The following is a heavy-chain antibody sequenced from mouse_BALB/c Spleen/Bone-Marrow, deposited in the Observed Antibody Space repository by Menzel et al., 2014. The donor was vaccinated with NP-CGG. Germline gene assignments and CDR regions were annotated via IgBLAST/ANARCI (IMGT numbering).Heavy chain of an antibody. CDR3: AREDYGNSWFAY. CDR2: IYPGDDDT. V-gene: IGHV1-80*01. J-gene: IGHJ3*01. CDR1: GYAISGYW. Sequence: LVESGAELVRPGSSVKISCKASGYAISGYWMNWVKQRPGQGLEWIGQIYPGDDDTIYNGKFKGKATLTADKSSNTAYTQLSSLTSEDSAVYLCAREDYGNSWFAYWGQGTLVTVSA. D-gene: IGHD2-1*01.